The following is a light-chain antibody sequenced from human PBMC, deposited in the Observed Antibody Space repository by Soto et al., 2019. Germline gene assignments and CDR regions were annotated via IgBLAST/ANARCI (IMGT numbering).Light chain of an antibody. J-gene: IGKJ4*01. V-gene: IGKV3-15*01. Sequence: EIVMTQSPATLSVSPGERATLSCRASQSVSNKLAWYQQKPGQAPRLLIYGASTRATGIPARFSGSGSGTEFTLTISSLQSEDFVVYYCQQYNNGLTFGGGTKVEIK. CDR3: QQYNNGLT. CDR1: QSVSNK. CDR2: GAS.